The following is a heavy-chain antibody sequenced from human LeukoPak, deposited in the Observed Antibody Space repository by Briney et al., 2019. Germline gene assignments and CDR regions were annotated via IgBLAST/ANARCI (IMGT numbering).Heavy chain of an antibody. CDR2: INPSGGST. Sequence: GASVKVSCKTSGYTFTSYYMHWVRQAPGQGLEWMGIINPSGGSTSYAQKFQGRVTMTRDTSTSTVYMELSSLRSEDTAVYYCARSSPTYGSIDYYMDVWGKGTTVTISS. D-gene: IGHD3-10*01. V-gene: IGHV1-46*01. CDR1: GYTFTSYY. CDR3: ARSSPTYGSIDYYMDV. J-gene: IGHJ6*03.